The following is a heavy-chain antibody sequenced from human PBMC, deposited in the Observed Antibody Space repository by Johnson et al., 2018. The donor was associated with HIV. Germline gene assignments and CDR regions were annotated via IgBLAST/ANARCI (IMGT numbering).Heavy chain of an antibody. CDR1: GFSFGDYY. J-gene: IGHJ3*02. V-gene: IGHV3-11*04. CDR3: ARGIAAAPLWAFDI. Sequence: QVQLVESGGGLVKPGGSLRLSCADSGFSFGDYYMSWIRQSPGKGLEWFAFISSSGETRYYADSVKGRFTLSRDNAKNTLYLQMNSLRAEDTAVYYCARGIAAAPLWAFDIWGQGTMVTVSS. CDR2: ISSSGETR. D-gene: IGHD6-13*01.